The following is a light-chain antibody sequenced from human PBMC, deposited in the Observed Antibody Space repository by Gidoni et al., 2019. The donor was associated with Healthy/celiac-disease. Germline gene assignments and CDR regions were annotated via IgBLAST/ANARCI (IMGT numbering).Light chain of an antibody. CDR2: GAS. J-gene: IGKJ4*01. CDR1: QSVSSN. CDR3: QQYNNWPRT. Sequence: EIVIPHSPAPLSVSPGERATLSCRASQSVSSNLAWYQQKPGQAPRLLIYGASTRATGIPARFSGSGSGTEFTLTISSLQSEDFAVYYCQQYNNWPRTFGEGTKVEIK. V-gene: IGKV3-15*01.